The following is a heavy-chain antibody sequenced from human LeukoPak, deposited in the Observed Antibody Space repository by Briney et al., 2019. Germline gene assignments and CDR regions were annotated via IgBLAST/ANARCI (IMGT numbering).Heavy chain of an antibody. CDR1: GYTLTELS. D-gene: IGHD1-1*01. CDR3: ATVTGTTYYSFDY. V-gene: IGHV1-24*01. J-gene: IGHJ4*02. Sequence: GASVKVSCKVSGYTLTELSMHWVRQAPGKGLEWMGGFDPEDGETIYAQKFQGRVTMTEDTSTDTAYMELSSLRSEGTAVYYCATVTGTTYYSFDYWGQGTLVTVSS. CDR2: FDPEDGET.